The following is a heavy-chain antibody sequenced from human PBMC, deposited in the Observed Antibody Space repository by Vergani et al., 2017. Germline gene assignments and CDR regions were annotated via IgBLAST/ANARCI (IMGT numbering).Heavy chain of an antibody. V-gene: IGHV3-21*01. D-gene: IGHD2-15*01. CDR2: ISSSSSYI. Sequence: EVQLVESGGGLVKPGGSLRLSCAASGFTFSSYSMNWVRQAPGKGLEWVSSISSSSSYIYYADSVKGRFTISRDNAKNSLYLQMNSLRAEDTAVYYCTTALRAQCSGGSCSGPWGQGTLVTVSS. CDR3: TTALRAQCSGGSCSGP. J-gene: IGHJ5*02. CDR1: GFTFSSYS.